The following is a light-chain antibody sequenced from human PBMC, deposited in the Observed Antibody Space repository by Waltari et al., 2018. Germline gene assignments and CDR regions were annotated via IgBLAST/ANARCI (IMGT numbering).Light chain of an antibody. CDR1: NIGTQS. Sequence: SYVLTQPPSVSVAPGETARLTCGGNNIGTQSVHWYRQKPGPAPVLVISYDSDRPSGIPERFSGSNSGDTATLTISRVEAGDEADYYCQVWDANNEPGLFGTGTEVTV. J-gene: IGLJ1*01. CDR3: QVWDANNEPGL. CDR2: YDS. V-gene: IGLV3-21*01.